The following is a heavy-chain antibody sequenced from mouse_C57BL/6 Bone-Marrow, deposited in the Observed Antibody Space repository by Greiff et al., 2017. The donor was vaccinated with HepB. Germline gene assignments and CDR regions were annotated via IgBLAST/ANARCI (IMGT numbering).Heavy chain of an antibody. J-gene: IGHJ3*01. Sequence: QVQLQQPGAELVMPGASVKLSCKASGYTFTSYWMHWVKQRPGQGLEWIGEIDPSDSYTNYNQKFKGKSTLTVDKSSSTAYMQHSSLTSEDSAVYYCAREDGNFPLFAYWGQGTLVTVSA. CDR3: AREDGNFPLFAY. V-gene: IGHV1-69*01. CDR2: IDPSDSYT. D-gene: IGHD2-1*01. CDR1: GYTFTSYW.